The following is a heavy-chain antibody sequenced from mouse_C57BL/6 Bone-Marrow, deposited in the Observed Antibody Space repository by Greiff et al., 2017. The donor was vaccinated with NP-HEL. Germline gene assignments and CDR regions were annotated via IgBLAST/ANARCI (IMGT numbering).Heavy chain of an antibody. V-gene: IGHV2-6-1*01. J-gene: IGHJ4*01. D-gene: IGHD1-1*01. CDR1: GFSLTSYG. CDR2: IWSDGST. CDR3: ARHEDYYGSRYYYAMDY. Sequence: VKLMESGPGLVAPSQSLSITCTVSGFSLTSYGLHWVRQPPGKGLEWLVVIWSDGSTTYNSSLKSRLSISKDNSKSQVFLKMNSLQTDDTAMYYCARHEDYYGSRYYYAMDYWGQGTSVTVSS.